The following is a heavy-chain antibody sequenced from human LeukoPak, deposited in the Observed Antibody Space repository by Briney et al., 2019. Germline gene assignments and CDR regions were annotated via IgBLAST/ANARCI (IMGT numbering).Heavy chain of an antibody. CDR3: AREPYVGLVRGITLKLGFDP. Sequence: SETLSLTCTVSGGSISSGSYYWSWIRQPAGKGLEWIGEINHSGSTNYNPSLKSRVTISVDTSKNQFSLKLSSVTAADTAVYYCAREPYVGLVRGITLKLGFDPWGQGTLVTVSS. V-gene: IGHV4-61*10. CDR2: INHSGST. D-gene: IGHD3-10*01. J-gene: IGHJ5*02. CDR1: GGSISSGSYY.